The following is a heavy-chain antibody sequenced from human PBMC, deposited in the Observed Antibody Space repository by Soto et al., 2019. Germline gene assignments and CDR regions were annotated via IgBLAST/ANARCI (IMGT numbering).Heavy chain of an antibody. J-gene: IGHJ3*01. Sequence: LRLSCAASGFTFSSFDMHWVRQPTGRGLEWVSAIGTAGDTYYPGSVKGRFTISRDNAKNSLHLQMNSLRAGDTAVYYCAREARVFGKAFDVWGQGTMVTVSS. V-gene: IGHV3-13*01. CDR1: GFTFSSFD. CDR2: IGTAGDT. D-gene: IGHD3-3*01. CDR3: AREARVFGKAFDV.